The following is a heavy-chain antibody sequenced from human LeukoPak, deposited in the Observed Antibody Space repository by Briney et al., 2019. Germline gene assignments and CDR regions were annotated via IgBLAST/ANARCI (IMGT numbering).Heavy chain of an antibody. D-gene: IGHD2-21*02. J-gene: IGHJ4*02. CDR3: ARAAYCGGDCYYYFDY. V-gene: IGHV1-2*02. Sequence: ASVKVSCKASGYTFTGYYMHWVRQAPGQGLELMGWINPNNGGTYYAQKLQGRVTMTWDTSISTAYMELTGLRPDDTAVYYCARAAYCGGDCYYYFDYWGQGTLVTVSS. CDR2: INPNNGGT. CDR1: GYTFTGYY.